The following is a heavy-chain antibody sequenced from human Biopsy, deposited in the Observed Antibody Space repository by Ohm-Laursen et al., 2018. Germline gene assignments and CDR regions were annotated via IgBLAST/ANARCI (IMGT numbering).Heavy chain of an antibody. CDR2: IKWNSGKI. CDR3: ARDTGTMVRGVLYQ. CDR1: GFNLGDYA. Sequence: LSLTWAASGFNLGDYAMHWVRQVPGKGLEWVSGIKWNSGKIDYADSVKGRFTISRDNAKNSLYLHMNSLRTEDSAFYYCARDTGTMVRGVLYQWGQGTQVTVSS. J-gene: IGHJ4*02. D-gene: IGHD3-10*01. V-gene: IGHV3-9*01.